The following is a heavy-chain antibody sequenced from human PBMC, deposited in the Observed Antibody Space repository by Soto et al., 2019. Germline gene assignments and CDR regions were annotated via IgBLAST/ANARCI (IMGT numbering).Heavy chain of an antibody. CDR2: ISGSGGTT. J-gene: IGHJ4*02. D-gene: IGHD3-3*01. V-gene: IGHV3-23*01. CDR3: AREDPSVEYYFDY. CDR1: GLTFRSYA. Sequence: EVQLLESGGGLVQPGGSLRLSCAPSGLTFRSYAMTWVRQAPGKGLEWVSAISGSGGTTYYADSVKGRFTISRDNSKNTLYLQMNSLRAEDTAVYYCAREDPSVEYYFDYWGQGTLVTVSS.